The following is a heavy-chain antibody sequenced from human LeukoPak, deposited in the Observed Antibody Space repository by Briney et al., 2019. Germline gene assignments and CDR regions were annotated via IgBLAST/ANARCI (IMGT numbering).Heavy chain of an antibody. D-gene: IGHD3-16*01. CDR1: GFTVSSNY. Sequence: PGGSLRLSCAASGFTVSSNYMSWVRQAPGKGLEWVSVIYSGGSTYYADSVKGRFTISRDNSKNTLYLQMNSLSAEDTAVYYCARIMIGYFDYWGQGTLVTVSS. CDR2: IYSGGST. J-gene: IGHJ4*02. CDR3: ARIMIGYFDY. V-gene: IGHV3-53*01.